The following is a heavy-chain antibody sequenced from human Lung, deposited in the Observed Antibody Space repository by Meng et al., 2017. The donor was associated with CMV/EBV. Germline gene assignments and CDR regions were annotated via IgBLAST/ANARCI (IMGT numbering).Heavy chain of an antibody. Sequence: GGSLRLXCAASGFTFDDYAMHWVRQAPGKGLEWVSGISWNSGSIGYADSVKGRFTISRDNAKNSLYLQMNSLRAEDTALYYCAKDIFPATVTTSFLDYWGQGXLVTVSS. J-gene: IGHJ4*02. CDR3: AKDIFPATVTTSFLDY. CDR1: GFTFDDYA. CDR2: ISWNSGSI. V-gene: IGHV3-9*01. D-gene: IGHD4-17*01.